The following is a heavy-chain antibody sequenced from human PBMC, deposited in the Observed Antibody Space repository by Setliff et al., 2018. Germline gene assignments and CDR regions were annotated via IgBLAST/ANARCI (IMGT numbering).Heavy chain of an antibody. CDR3: ARGRYYDHLWGSFRYYFDY. CDR1: GASFSDYY. CDR2: INQSGST. J-gene: IGHJ4*02. Sequence: SETLSLTCEVSGASFSDYYWTWIRQSPGKGLEGIGEINQSGSTNYNASLKSRVTMSVDTSRNQFSLRLSSVTAADMGVFYCARGRYYDHLWGSFRYYFDYWGQGTLVTVSS. V-gene: IGHV4-34*01. D-gene: IGHD3-16*02.